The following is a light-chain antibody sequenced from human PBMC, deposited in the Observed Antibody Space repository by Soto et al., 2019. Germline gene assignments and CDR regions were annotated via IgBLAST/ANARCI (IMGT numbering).Light chain of an antibody. Sequence: EIVLTQSPGTLSLSPGEIATLSCRASQSVTSNYLAWYQQKPGQAPGLLIYDTSTRASGVPDRFSGSGSGTEFTLTISRLEPEDFAVYYCQQYGTSPQTFGQGTRWIS. CDR3: QQYGTSPQT. CDR1: QSVTSNY. CDR2: DTS. V-gene: IGKV3-20*01. J-gene: IGKJ1*01.